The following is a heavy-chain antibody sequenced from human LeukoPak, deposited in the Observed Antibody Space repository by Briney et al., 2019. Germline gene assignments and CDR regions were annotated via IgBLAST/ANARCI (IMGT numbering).Heavy chain of an antibody. V-gene: IGHV4-30-2*01. J-gene: IGHJ6*03. CDR1: GGSISSSGYY. Sequence: SQTLSLTCSVSGGSISSSGYYWSWIRQPPGKGLEWIGYIYHSGSTYYNPSLQSRVTTSVDRSSNQFSLRLTSVTAAGTAVYYCASDQISSIAARPVLYYYYMDVWGKGTTVTVSS. D-gene: IGHD6-6*01. CDR3: ASDQISSIAARPVLYYYYMDV. CDR2: IYHSGST.